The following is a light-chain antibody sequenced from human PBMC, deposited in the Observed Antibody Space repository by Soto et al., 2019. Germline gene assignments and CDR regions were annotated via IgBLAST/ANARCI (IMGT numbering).Light chain of an antibody. CDR2: LGS. Sequence: DIVMTQSPLSLPVTPGEPASISCRSSQSLLHNNVYNYLDWYLQKPGQSPQLLIYLGSNRASGVPDRFSGSGSGTDFTLKISRVEAEDVRVYYCMQALQTPMYTFGQGTKLEIK. CDR3: MQALQTPMYT. J-gene: IGKJ2*01. V-gene: IGKV2-28*01. CDR1: QSLLHNNVYNY.